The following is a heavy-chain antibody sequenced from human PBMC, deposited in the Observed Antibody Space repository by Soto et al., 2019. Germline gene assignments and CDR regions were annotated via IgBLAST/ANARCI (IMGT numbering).Heavy chain of an antibody. CDR3: ARDVVVVPAAISWFDP. CDR2: IIPIFGTA. D-gene: IGHD2-2*02. CDR1: GGTFSSYA. Sequence: QVQLVQSGAEVKKPGSSVKVSCKASGGTFSSYAISWVRQAPGQGLEWMGGIIPIFGTANYAQKFQGRVTITADESTNTAYMELSSLRSEDTAVYYCARDVVVVPAAISWFDPWGQGTLVTVSS. J-gene: IGHJ5*02. V-gene: IGHV1-69*01.